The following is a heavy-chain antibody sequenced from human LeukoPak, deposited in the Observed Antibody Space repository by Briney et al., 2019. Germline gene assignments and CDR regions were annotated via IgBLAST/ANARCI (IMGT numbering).Heavy chain of an antibody. D-gene: IGHD3-16*02. CDR3: ATYLRLGELSPSEDAFDI. Sequence: SETLSLTCAVSGYSISSGYYWGWIRQPPGKGLEWIGSIYHSGSTYYNPSLKSRVTISVDTSKNQFSLKLSSVTAADTAVYYCATYLRLGELSPSEDAFDIWGQGTMVTVSS. CDR1: GYSISSGYY. J-gene: IGHJ3*02. V-gene: IGHV4-38-2*01. CDR2: IYHSGST.